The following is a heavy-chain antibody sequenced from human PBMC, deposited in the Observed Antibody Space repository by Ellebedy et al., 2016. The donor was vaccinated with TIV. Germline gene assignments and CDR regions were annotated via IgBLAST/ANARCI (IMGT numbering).Heavy chain of an antibody. CDR1: GNSFISYW. D-gene: IGHD6-19*01. Sequence: GESLKISCKGSGNSFISYWIGWVRQMPGKGLEWMGYIYPGDSDTRYSPSFQGQVTISVDKSISTAYLQGSSLKASDTAIYYCARGDRGSGWYWDKWGQGTLVTVSS. CDR3: ARGDRGSGWYWDK. J-gene: IGHJ4*02. V-gene: IGHV5-51*01. CDR2: IYPGDSDT.